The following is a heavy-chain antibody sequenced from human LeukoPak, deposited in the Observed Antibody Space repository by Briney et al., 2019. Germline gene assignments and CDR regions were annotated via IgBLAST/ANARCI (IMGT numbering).Heavy chain of an antibody. V-gene: IGHV4-39*01. J-gene: IGHJ6*03. CDR1: GGSISSSSYY. D-gene: IGHD2-2*02. Sequence: PSETLSLTCTVSGGSISSSSYYWGWVRQPPGKGLEWIGSIYYSGSTSYNPSLQSRVTISVDTSKNQFSLKLSSVTAADTAVYYCARIYCSSTSCYMEDYYYYYMDVWGKGTTVTVSS. CDR2: IYYSGST. CDR3: ARIYCSSTSCYMEDYYYYYMDV.